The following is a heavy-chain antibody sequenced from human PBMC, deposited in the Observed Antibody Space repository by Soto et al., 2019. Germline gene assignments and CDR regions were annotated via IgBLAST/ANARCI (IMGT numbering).Heavy chain of an antibody. V-gene: IGHV1-46*01. D-gene: IGHD3-10*01. CDR3: ASDSAASATSYSFDN. Sequence: QVQLVQSGAEVKKPGASVKVSCKASGCKFINHYMHWVRQAPGVGLEWMGIINPNGGSTDYAQKFQDRVTMTTDTYMNTVHMELSSLTSEDTAVYFCASDSAASATSYSFDNWGQGTLVSVSP. J-gene: IGHJ4*02. CDR1: GCKFINHY. CDR2: INPNGGST.